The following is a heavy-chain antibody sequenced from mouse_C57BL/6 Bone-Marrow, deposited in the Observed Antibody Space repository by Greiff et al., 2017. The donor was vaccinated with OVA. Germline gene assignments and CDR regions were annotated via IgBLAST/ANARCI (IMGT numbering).Heavy chain of an antibody. CDR2: FTMYSDAT. CDR3: ASSGYYSNYPYYAMDY. D-gene: IGHD2-5*01. Sequence: QVQLQQSGAELVRPGSSVKLSCKDSYFAFMARAMHWVKQRPGHGLEWIGSFTMYSDATEYSENFKGKATLTANTSSSTAYMELSSLTSEDSAVYYCASSGYYSNYPYYAMDYWGQGTSVTVSS. J-gene: IGHJ4*01. V-gene: IGHV1-49*01. CDR1: YFAFMARA.